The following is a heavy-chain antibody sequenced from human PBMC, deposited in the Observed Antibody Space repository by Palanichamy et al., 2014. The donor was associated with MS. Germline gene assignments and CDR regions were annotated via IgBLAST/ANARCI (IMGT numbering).Heavy chain of an antibody. J-gene: IGHJ6*02. CDR2: ISYDGSNK. Sequence: YGMHWVRQAPGKGLEWVAVISYDGSNKKYADSVKGRLTISRDNSKNTLYLQMNSLRAEDTAVYYCARKMGEGLRSFDWLLYFYGMDVWGQGTTVTVSS. D-gene: IGHD3-9*01. V-gene: IGHV3-30*03. CDR3: ARKMGEGLRSFDWLLYFYGMDV. CDR1: YG.